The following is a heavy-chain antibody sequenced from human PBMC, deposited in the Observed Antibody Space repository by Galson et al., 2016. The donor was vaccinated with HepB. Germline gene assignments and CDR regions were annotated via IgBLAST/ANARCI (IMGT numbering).Heavy chain of an antibody. V-gene: IGHV3-7*01. J-gene: IGHJ3*01. CDR1: GFTFRTSW. CDR2: INPDGSQT. CDR3: ARDPMRFAFDL. Sequence: SLRLSCAASGFTFRTSWMSWVRQPPGKGPEWVANINPDGSQTYYVDSVKGRFNISKDNAKNSLYLRMNSLRGDDTAVYYCARDPMRFAFDLWGQGTMVTVSS.